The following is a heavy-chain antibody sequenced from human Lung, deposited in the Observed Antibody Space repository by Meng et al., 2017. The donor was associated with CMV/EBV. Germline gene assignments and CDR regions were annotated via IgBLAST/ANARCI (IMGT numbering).Heavy chain of an antibody. CDR3: ARDNSATRYFDY. J-gene: IGHJ4*02. CDR2: SRNKASSYTT. D-gene: IGHD2/OR15-2a*01. CDR1: GFTFGDHY. Sequence: SLKISCTASGFTFGDHYMDWVRQAPGKGLEWAARSRNKASSYTTEYAASVRGRFTISRDESGNSLDLQMTSLKTEDTAVYYCARDNSATRYFDYWGQGXLVTVSS. V-gene: IGHV3-72*01.